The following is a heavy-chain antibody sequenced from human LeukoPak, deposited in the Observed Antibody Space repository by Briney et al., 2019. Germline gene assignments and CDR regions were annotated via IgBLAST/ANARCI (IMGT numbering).Heavy chain of an antibody. D-gene: IGHD6-13*01. J-gene: IGHJ4*02. CDR3: ASLGTYSSQPPPDY. CDR1: GYSISSGYY. CDR2: IYHSGST. V-gene: IGHV4-38-2*02. Sequence: SETLSLTCTVSGYSISSGYYWGWIRQPPGKGLEWIGSIYHSGSTYYNPSLKSRVTISVDTSKNQFSLKLSSVTAADTAVYYCASLGTYSSQPPPDYRGQGTLVTVSS.